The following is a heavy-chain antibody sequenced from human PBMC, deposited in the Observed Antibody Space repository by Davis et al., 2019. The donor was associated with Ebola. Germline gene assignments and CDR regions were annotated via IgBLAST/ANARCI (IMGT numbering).Heavy chain of an antibody. D-gene: IGHD5-12*01. CDR2: ISSSGSTI. J-gene: IGHJ6*02. CDR3: ARDRRLRFRNPSYGMDV. Sequence: GESLKISCAASGFTFSDYYMSWIRQAPGQGLEWVSYISSSGSTIYYADSVKGQFTISRDNAKNSLYLQMNSLRAEDTAVYYCARDRRLRFRNPSYGMDVWGQGTTVTVSS. V-gene: IGHV3-11*01. CDR1: GFTFSDYY.